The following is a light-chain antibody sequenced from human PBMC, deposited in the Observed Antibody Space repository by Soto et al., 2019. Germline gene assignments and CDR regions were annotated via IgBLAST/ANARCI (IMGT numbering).Light chain of an antibody. CDR2: ESI. CDR1: QPSATF. Sequence: TEMTHYPSSLASSVGDRVTVTCRPSQPSATFIIWYQLKIGKAPSLLIPESIYVHTGVPSRFSGSGSGTDFALSITGLQPEDSATYYCQQTYSDPPTFGQGTKVDIK. CDR3: QQTYSDPPT. V-gene: IGKV1-39*01. J-gene: IGKJ1*01.